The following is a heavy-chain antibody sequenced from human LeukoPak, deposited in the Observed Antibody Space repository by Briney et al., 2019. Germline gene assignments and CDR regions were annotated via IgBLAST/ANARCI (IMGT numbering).Heavy chain of an antibody. V-gene: IGHV3-7*01. J-gene: IGHJ4*02. CDR1: GFTFSSYW. D-gene: IGHD3-16*01. CDR2: IKQDGSEK. Sequence: GGSLRLSCAASGFTFSSYWMSWVRQAPGKGLEWVANIKQDGSEKYYVDSVKGRFTISRDNAKNSLYLQMNSLRAEDTAVYYCAREPLREWGRVAATLYFDYWGQGTLVTVSS. CDR3: AREPLREWGRVAATLYFDY.